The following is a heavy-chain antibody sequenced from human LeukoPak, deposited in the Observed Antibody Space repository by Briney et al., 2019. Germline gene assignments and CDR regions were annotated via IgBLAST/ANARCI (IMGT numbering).Heavy chain of an antibody. J-gene: IGHJ3*02. Sequence: GGSLRLSCAASGFTFSSYEMNWVRQAPGKGLEWVSYINSSGSTIYYADSVKGRFTISRDNAKNSLYLQMNSLRAEDTAVYHCVREASGGTKGVSGTFDIWGQGTLVTVSS. CDR1: GFTFSSYE. CDR3: VREASGGTKGVSGTFDI. D-gene: IGHD6-13*01. V-gene: IGHV3-48*03. CDR2: INSSGSTI.